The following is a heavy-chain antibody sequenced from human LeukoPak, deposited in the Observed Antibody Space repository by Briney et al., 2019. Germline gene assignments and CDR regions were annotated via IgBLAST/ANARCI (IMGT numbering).Heavy chain of an antibody. CDR1: GGSISSYY. Sequence: SETLSLTCTVSGGSISSYYWSWIRQPPGKGLEWIGYIYYSGSTNYNPSLKSRVTISVDTSKNQFSLKLSSVTAADTALYYCARADSSGYYVLDYWGQGTLVTVSS. V-gene: IGHV4-59*01. CDR2: IYYSGST. J-gene: IGHJ4*02. CDR3: ARADSSGYYVLDY. D-gene: IGHD3-22*01.